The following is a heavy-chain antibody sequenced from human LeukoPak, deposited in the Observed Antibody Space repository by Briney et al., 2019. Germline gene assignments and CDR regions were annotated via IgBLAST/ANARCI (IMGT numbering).Heavy chain of an antibody. V-gene: IGHV1-46*01. CDR3: ARGQIVAKYYFDY. J-gene: IGHJ4*02. D-gene: IGHD5-12*01. CDR1: GYTFTSNH. Sequence: ASVKVSCKASGYTFTSNHIHWVRQAPGQGLEWIGMIYPRDGSTSYAQKFQGRVTMTRDTSTSTVYMELSSLRSEDTAVYYCARGQIVAKYYFDYWGQGTLVTVSS. CDR2: IYPRDGST.